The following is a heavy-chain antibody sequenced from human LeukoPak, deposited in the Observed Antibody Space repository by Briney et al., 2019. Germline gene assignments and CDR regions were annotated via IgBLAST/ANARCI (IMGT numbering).Heavy chain of an antibody. CDR1: GGSTSGYY. Sequence: SDTLSLTCTVTGGSTSGYYWRWIRQPPGKELEWNRYICASASTNYNPSLKSRVTISVDTSKHQFSLKLSSVTAADPAVYYCARGGSRYDSFYYYGMDVWGQGTTVTVSS. CDR3: ARGGSRYDSFYYYGMDV. D-gene: IGHD5-12*01. V-gene: IGHV4-59*07. CDR2: ICASAST. J-gene: IGHJ6*02.